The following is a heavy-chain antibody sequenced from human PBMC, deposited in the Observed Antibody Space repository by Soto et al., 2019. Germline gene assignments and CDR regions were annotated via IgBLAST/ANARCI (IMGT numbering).Heavy chain of an antibody. Sequence: PSETLSLTCAVSGASISSGAYSWTWIRQPAGKGLEWVGYVYPSGNTFYNPSLKSRLTISVDTSKNQFSLDLYSATAADTAVYYCARNIAVSGSRTYYYGMDVWGQGTTVTVSS. J-gene: IGHJ6*02. CDR1: GASISSGAYS. CDR3: ARNIAVSGSRTYYYGMDV. CDR2: VYPSGNT. V-gene: IGHV4-30-2*02. D-gene: IGHD6-19*01.